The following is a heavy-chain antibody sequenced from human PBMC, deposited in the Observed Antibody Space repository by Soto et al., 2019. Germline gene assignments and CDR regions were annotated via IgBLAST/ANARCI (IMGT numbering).Heavy chain of an antibody. Sequence: ASVKVSCKVSGYTLTELSTHWVRQAPGKGLEWMGGFDPEDGETIYAQKFQGRVTMTEDTSTDTAYMELSSLRSEDTAVYYCATGMTYSGGWYYVFDIWGRGTMVTVSS. CDR3: ATGMTYSGGWYYVFDI. CDR2: FDPEDGET. J-gene: IGHJ3*02. V-gene: IGHV1-24*01. CDR1: GYTLTELS. D-gene: IGHD6-19*01.